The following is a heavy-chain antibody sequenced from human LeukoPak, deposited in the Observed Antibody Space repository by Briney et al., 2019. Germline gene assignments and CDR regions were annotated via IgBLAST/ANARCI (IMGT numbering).Heavy chain of an antibody. Sequence: SYTLSLTCILSGGSISSRSHHGLGIPQPPGEGLACLGSFYYSWSTYQNPSLKSQSTISVARPKNQFSLKLRSVPAADTAVYYCARRDIVATIYYFDYWGQGTLVTVPS. CDR2: FYYSWST. J-gene: IGHJ4*02. CDR1: GGSISSRSHH. CDR3: ARRDIVATIYYFDY. V-gene: IGHV4-39*01. D-gene: IGHD5-12*01.